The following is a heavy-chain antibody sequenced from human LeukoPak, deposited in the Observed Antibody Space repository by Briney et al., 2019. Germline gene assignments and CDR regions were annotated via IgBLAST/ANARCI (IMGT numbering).Heavy chain of an antibody. Sequence: GSLRLSCAVSGFTFSSYWMHWVRQAPGKGLVWVSRINTDGSSTSYADSVKGRFTISRDNAKNTLNLQMNSLRAEDTAVYYCARGKYYYGSGSYGYWFDPWGQGTLVTVSS. CDR2: INTDGSST. D-gene: IGHD3-10*01. J-gene: IGHJ5*02. CDR1: GFTFSSYW. CDR3: ARGKYYYGSGSYGYWFDP. V-gene: IGHV3-74*01.